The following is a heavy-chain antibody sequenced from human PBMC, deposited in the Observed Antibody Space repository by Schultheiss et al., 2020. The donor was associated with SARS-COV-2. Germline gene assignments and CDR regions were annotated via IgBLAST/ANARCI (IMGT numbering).Heavy chain of an antibody. J-gene: IGHJ6*03. D-gene: IGHD2-2*01. CDR1: GFTFSSYW. CDR2: IKQDGSEK. Sequence: GGSLRLSCAASGFTFSSYWMHWVRQAPGKGLEWVANIKQDGSEKYYVDSVKGRFTISRDNAKNSLYLQMNSLRAEDTAVYYCARRGYCSSTSCPVYYYYMDVWGKGTTVTVSS. CDR3: ARRGYCSSTSCPVYYYYMDV. V-gene: IGHV3-7*02.